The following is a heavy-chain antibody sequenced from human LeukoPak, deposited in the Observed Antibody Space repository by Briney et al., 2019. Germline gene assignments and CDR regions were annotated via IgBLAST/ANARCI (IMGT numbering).Heavy chain of an antibody. J-gene: IGHJ4*02. Sequence: GGSLRLSCAASGFTFSSYAMSWVRQAPGKGLEWVSAISGSGGSTYYADSAKGRFTISRDNSKNTLYLQMNSLRAEDTAVYYCAKDIVVVVAAPPDYWGQGTLVTVSS. V-gene: IGHV3-23*01. D-gene: IGHD2-15*01. CDR2: ISGSGGST. CDR3: AKDIVVVVAAPPDY. CDR1: GFTFSSYA.